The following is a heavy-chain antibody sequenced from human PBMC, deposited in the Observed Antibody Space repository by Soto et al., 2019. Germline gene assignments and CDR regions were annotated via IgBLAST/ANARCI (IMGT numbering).Heavy chain of an antibody. V-gene: IGHV1-69*01. CDR3: AREVTYYYGMDV. D-gene: IGHD4-4*01. J-gene: IGHJ6*02. CDR1: GGTFSSYA. CDR2: IIPIFGTA. Sequence: QVQLVQSGAEVKKPGSSVKVSCKASGGTFSSYAISWVRQAPGQGLEWMGGIIPIFGTANYAQKFQGRVTITADESTSTAYMELSSLRSEYTDVYYCAREVTYYYGMDVWGQGTTVTVSS.